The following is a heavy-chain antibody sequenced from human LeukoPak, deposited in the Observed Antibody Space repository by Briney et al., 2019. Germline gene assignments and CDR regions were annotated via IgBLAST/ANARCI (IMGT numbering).Heavy chain of an antibody. Sequence: PGTSLRLSCAPSGFTFSSYGMHWVRQAPGKGLEWVAVISHDGSNTDYTDSVKGRFTISRDNSKNTLYLQMNSLRAEDTAVYYCAKEMKPWMHFDYWGQGTLVTVSS. CDR3: AKEMKPWMHFDY. V-gene: IGHV3-30*18. D-gene: IGHD5-12*01. J-gene: IGHJ4*02. CDR1: GFTFSSYG. CDR2: ISHDGSNT.